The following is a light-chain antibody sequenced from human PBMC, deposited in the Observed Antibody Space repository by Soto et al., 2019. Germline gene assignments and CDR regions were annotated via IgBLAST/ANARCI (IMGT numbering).Light chain of an antibody. CDR1: QSISSW. Sequence: DIQVTQSPPTLSASVGDRVTITCRASQSISSWLAWYQQKPGKAPKLLIYKASGLESGVPSRFSGSGSGTDFTLTISSLQPDDFATYYCQQYDSYSWTFGQGTKVDNK. J-gene: IGKJ1*01. CDR3: QQYDSYSWT. V-gene: IGKV1-5*03. CDR2: KAS.